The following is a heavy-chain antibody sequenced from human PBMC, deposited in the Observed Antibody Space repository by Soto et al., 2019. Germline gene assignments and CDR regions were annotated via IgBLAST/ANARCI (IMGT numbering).Heavy chain of an antibody. Sequence: QVQLVQSGAEVKKPGASVKVSCKASGYTSTSYDINWVRQATGQGFEYLGWMNPNSGNTGYEKKFQGRVTMTRDTSMSTAYMELSSLRSEDTAVYYCAGGIKYGDYARSFDPWGPGTLVTVSS. D-gene: IGHD4-17*01. V-gene: IGHV1-8*01. J-gene: IGHJ5*02. CDR1: GYTSTSYD. CDR3: AGGIKYGDYARSFDP. CDR2: MNPNSGNT.